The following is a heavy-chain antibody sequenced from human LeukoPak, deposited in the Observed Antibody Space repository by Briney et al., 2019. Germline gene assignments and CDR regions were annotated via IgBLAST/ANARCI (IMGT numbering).Heavy chain of an antibody. V-gene: IGHV1-46*01. J-gene: IGHJ4*02. Sequence: GASVKVSCKASGYTFTSYYMHWVRQAPGQGLEWMGIINPSGGSTSYAQKFQGRVTMTRDTSTSTVYMELSSLRSEDTAVYYCARAPYCSGGSCSHFDYGGQGTLVTVSS. CDR1: GYTFTSYY. CDR3: ARAPYCSGGSCSHFDY. D-gene: IGHD2-15*01. CDR2: INPSGGST.